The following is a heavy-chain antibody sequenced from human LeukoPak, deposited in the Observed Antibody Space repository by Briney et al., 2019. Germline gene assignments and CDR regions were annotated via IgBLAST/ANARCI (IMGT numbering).Heavy chain of an antibody. CDR2: IYYSGTT. Sequence: GSLRLSCAASGFTFSNYWMSWIRQPPGKGLEWIGYIYYSGTTNYNPSLKSRVTISIDTSKNEFSLKLTSVTAADTAVYYCAREANYYGSGSYFEGTFDYWGQGSLVTVSS. J-gene: IGHJ4*02. V-gene: IGHV4-59*01. CDR3: AREANYYGSGSYFEGTFDY. D-gene: IGHD3-10*01. CDR1: GFTFSNYW.